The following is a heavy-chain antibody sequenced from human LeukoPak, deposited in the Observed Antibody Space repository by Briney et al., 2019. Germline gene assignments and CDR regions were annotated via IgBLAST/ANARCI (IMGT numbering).Heavy chain of an antibody. CDR3: AMVAYYDFWSGIYYFDY. Sequence: ASVKVSCKASGGTFNNYAITWVRQAPGQGLEWMGRIIPIFGTANYAQKFQGRVTITTEEYTSTAYMELSSLRSEDTAVYYCAMVAYYDFWSGIYYFDYWGQGTLVTVSS. CDR1: GGTFNNYA. V-gene: IGHV1-69*05. CDR2: IIPIFGTA. D-gene: IGHD3-3*01. J-gene: IGHJ4*02.